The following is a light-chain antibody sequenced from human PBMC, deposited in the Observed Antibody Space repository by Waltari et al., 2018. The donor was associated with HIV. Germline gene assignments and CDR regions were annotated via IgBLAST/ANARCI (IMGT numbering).Light chain of an antibody. J-gene: IGKJ5*01. V-gene: IGKV4-1*01. CDR2: WAS. CDR1: QSVLYSSNNKNY. CDR3: QQYYRTPIT. Sequence: DIVMTQSPDSLAVSLGERATLNCKSSQSVLYSSNNKNYLAWYQQQPGQPPKLLIYWASTRESVVPDRFSGSGSGTDFTLTISSLQAEDVAVYYCQQYYRTPITFGQGTRLGIK.